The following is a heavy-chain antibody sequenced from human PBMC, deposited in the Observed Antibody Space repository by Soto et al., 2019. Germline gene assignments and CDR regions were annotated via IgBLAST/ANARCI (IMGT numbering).Heavy chain of an antibody. D-gene: IGHD6-6*01. Sequence: SETLSLTCTVSGGSISSYYWSWIRQPPGKGLEWIGYIYYSGSTNYNPSLKSRVTISVDTSKNQFSLKLSSVTAADTAVYYCARVEDNSSEYYVEYWGQGTRVIV. CDR3: ARVEDNSSEYYVEY. J-gene: IGHJ4*02. V-gene: IGHV4-59*01. CDR2: IYYSGST. CDR1: GGSISSYY.